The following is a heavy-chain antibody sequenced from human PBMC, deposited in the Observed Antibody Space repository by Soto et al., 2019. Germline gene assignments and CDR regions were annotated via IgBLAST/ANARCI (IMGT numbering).Heavy chain of an antibody. D-gene: IGHD1-26*01. CDR3: AKSGPYSGSPGHKYYFDY. Sequence: HPGGSLRLSCAASGFTFSSYAMSWVRQAPGKGLEWVSAISGSGGSTYYADSVKGRFTISRDNSKNTLYLQMNSLRAEDTAVYYCAKSGPYSGSPGHKYYFDYWGQGTLVTVSS. J-gene: IGHJ4*02. V-gene: IGHV3-23*01. CDR1: GFTFSSYA. CDR2: ISGSGGST.